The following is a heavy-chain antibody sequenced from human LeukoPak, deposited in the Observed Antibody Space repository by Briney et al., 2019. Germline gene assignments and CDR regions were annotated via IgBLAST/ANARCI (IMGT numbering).Heavy chain of an antibody. Sequence: SETLSLTCTVSGGSINSYYWSWIRQPPGKGLEWIGYIYDSGSTNYNPSLKSRVTISVDTSNNQFSLKLSSVTAADTAVYYCACLTTADAFDIWGQGTMVTVPS. CDR2: IYDSGST. J-gene: IGHJ3*02. CDR3: ACLTTADAFDI. CDR1: GGSINSYY. V-gene: IGHV4-59*01. D-gene: IGHD3-22*01.